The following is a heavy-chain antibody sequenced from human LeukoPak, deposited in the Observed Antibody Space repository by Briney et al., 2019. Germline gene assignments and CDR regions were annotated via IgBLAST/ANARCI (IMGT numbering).Heavy chain of an antibody. V-gene: IGHV4-34*01. J-gene: IGHJ6*03. CDR1: GGSFSGYY. Sequence: SETLSLTCAVYGGSFSGYYWSWIRQPPGKGLEWIGEINHSGSTNYNPSLKSRVTISVDTSKNQFSLKLSSVTAADTAVYYCARGHPSYSPVYYYMDVWGKGTTVTVSS. CDR2: INHSGST. D-gene: IGHD5-18*01. CDR3: ARGHPSYSPVYYYMDV.